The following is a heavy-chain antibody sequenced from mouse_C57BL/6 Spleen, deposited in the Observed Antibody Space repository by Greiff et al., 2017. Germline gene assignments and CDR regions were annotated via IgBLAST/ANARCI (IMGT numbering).Heavy chain of an antibody. CDR2: IHPNSGST. Sequence: VQLQQPGAELVKPGASVQLPCKASGYTFTSYWMHWVKQRPGQGLEWIGMIHPNSGSTNYNEKFTSKATLTVDKSSSTAYMQLSSLTSEDSAVYYCASLLLRYPGAYFDYWGQGTTLTVSS. CDR3: ASLLLRYPGAYFDY. D-gene: IGHD1-1*01. V-gene: IGHV1-64*01. CDR1: GYTFTSYW. J-gene: IGHJ2*01.